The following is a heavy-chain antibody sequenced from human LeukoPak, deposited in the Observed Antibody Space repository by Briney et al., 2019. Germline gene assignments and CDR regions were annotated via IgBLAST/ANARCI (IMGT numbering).Heavy chain of an antibody. D-gene: IGHD1-26*01. CDR1: GFTFSSYW. CDR2: IRQDGREI. Sequence: GGSLRLSCAASGFTFSSYWMSWVRQTPGKGLEWVANIRQDGREIYYVDSVKGRFTISRDNAKNSLYLQMNSLRAEDAALYYCARDKMEGPTKLDYWGQGILVTVSS. V-gene: IGHV3-7*01. J-gene: IGHJ4*02. CDR3: ARDKMEGPTKLDY.